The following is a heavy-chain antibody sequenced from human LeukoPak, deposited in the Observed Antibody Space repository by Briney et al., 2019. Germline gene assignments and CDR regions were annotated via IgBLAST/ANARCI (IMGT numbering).Heavy chain of an antibody. CDR1: GASVSSIGYS. CDR3: GGGGGGCYCSFDL. J-gene: IGHJ2*01. V-gene: IGHV4-30-2*01. D-gene: IGHD3-16*01. Sequence: PSETLSLTCGVSGASVSSIGYSWSWIRQPPGRGLEWVGYIYQSGSTSYNPSLQSRVTISIDRSKNQFSLNLSSVTAADTAVYSGGGGGGGCYCSFDLWGGGTRVIVSS. CDR2: IYQSGST.